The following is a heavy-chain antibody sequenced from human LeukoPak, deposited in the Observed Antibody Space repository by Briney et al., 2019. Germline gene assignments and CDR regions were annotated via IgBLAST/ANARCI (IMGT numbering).Heavy chain of an antibody. V-gene: IGHV4-38-2*02. CDR2: IYHSGST. J-gene: IGHJ6*03. CDR3: ARMAPYYYYYYTDV. D-gene: IGHD5-24*01. CDR1: GYSISSGYY. Sequence: KPSETLSLTCTVSGYSISSGYYWGWIRQPPGKGLEWIGSIYHSGSTYYNPSLKSRVTISVDTSKNQFSLKLSSVTAADTAVYYCARMAPYYYYYYTDVWGKGTTVTVSS.